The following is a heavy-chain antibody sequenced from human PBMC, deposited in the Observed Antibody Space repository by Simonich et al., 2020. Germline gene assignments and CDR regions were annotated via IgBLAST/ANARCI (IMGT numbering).Heavy chain of an antibody. J-gene: IGHJ6*03. V-gene: IGHV1-2*02. CDR2: INPNMGGT. Sequence: QVQLVQSGAEVKKPGASVKVSCKASGYTFTGYYMHWVRQAPGQGLEWMGWINPNMGGTNYTQKFKGRVTMTRDTSISTAYMELSRLRSDDTAVYYCARGALTGDYYYMDVWGKGTTVTVSS. D-gene: IGHD7-27*01. CDR3: ARGALTGDYYYMDV. CDR1: GYTFTGYY.